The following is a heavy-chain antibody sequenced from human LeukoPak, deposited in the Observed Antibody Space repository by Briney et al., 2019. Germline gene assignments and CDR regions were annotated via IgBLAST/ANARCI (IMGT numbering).Heavy chain of an antibody. CDR3: AGFFYDNSGDAFDI. CDR2: LIPIYGSA. J-gene: IGHJ3*02. Sequence: SVKVSCKASGGTFSSYAISWVRQAPGQGLEWMGGLIPIYGSANYAQKFQGRVTITSDESARTVYMELRRLRPEDSAVYYCAGFFYDNSGDAFDIWGQGTVVTVSS. V-gene: IGHV1-69*01. D-gene: IGHD3-22*01. CDR1: GGTFSSYA.